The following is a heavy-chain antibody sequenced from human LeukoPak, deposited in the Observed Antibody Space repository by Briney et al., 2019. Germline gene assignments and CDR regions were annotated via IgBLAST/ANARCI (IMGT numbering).Heavy chain of an antibody. CDR3: ARQRQQLVKRIDY. Sequence: SETLSLTCTVSGGSISSYYWGWIRQPPGKGLEWIGSIYYSGSTYYNPSLKSRVTISVDTSKNQFSLKLSSVTAADTAVYYCARQRQQLVKRIDYWGQGTLVTVSS. D-gene: IGHD6-13*01. J-gene: IGHJ4*02. V-gene: IGHV4-39*01. CDR1: GGSISSYY. CDR2: IYYSGST.